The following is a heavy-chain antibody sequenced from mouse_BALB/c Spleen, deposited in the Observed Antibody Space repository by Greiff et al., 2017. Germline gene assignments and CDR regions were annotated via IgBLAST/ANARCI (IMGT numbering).Heavy chain of an antibody. Sequence: QVQLQQSGAELMKPGASVKISCKATGYTFSSYWIEWVKQRPGHGLEWIGEILPGSGSTNYNEKFKGKATFTADTSSNTAYMQLSSLTSEDSAVYYCARDLITTAPKAYWGQGTLVTVSA. CDR2: ILPGSGST. CDR3: ARDLITTAPKAY. CDR1: GYTFSSYW. V-gene: IGHV1-9*01. J-gene: IGHJ3*01. D-gene: IGHD1-1*01.